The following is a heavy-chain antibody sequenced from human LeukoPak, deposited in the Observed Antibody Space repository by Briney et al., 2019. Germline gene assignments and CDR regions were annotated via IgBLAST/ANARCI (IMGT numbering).Heavy chain of an antibody. V-gene: IGHV3-15*01. J-gene: IGHJ4*02. D-gene: IGHD1-1*01. CDR2: TKIKTDDGTP. Sequence: PGGSLRLSCAASGFTFSNAWMSWMGWVRQAPGEGLEWVGLTKIKTDDGTPDYAALVKGRVTISRDDSKNTVYLEMNSLETEDTAVYYCISGGGTADYWGQGTLVSVSS. CDR3: ISGGGTADY. CDR1: GFTFSNAW.